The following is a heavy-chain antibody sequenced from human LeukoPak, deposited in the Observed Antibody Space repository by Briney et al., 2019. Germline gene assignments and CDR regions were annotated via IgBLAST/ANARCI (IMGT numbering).Heavy chain of an antibody. D-gene: IGHD3-9*01. CDR2: IKQDGSEK. J-gene: IGHJ3*02. CDR1: GFTCSSYW. V-gene: IGHV3-7*01. Sequence: GGSLRLSCAASGFTCSSYWMSWVRQAPGKGLEWVANIKQDGSEKYYVDSVKGRFTISRDNAKNSLYLQMNSLRAEDTAVYYCARDVGYFDWLYHDAFDIWGQGTMVTVSS. CDR3: ARDVGYFDWLYHDAFDI.